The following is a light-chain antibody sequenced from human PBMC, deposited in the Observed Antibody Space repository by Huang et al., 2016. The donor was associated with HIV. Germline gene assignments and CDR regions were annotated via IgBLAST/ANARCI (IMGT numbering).Light chain of an antibody. J-gene: IGKJ1*01. CDR2: GAS. CDR3: QQYGSSPAT. Sequence: EIVLTQSPGTLSLSPGERTTLSCRASQRVNRGYVAWYQQKPGQAPRLLIYGASTRATGIPGRFSGSGSGTDFTLTISRLQPEDFAVYYCQQYGSSPATFGQGTKVEVK. V-gene: IGKV3-20*01. CDR1: QRVNRGY.